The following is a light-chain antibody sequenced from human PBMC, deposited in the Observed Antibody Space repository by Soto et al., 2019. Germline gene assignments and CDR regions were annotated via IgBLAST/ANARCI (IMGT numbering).Light chain of an antibody. CDR1: SSDVGGYNY. J-gene: IGLJ3*02. CDR3: SSYAGSNNWV. CDR2: EVS. V-gene: IGLV2-8*01. Sequence: QSVLTPPPSASGSPGQSVTISCTGTSSDVGGYNYVSWYQQHPGKAPKLMIYEVSKRPSGVPDRFSGSKSGNTASLTVSGLQAEDEADYYCSSYAGSNNWVFGGGTKVTVL.